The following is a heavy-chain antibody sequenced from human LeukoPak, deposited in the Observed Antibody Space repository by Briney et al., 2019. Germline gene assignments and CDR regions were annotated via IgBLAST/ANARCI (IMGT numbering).Heavy chain of an antibody. CDR3: AKASIAAAGEHFDY. J-gene: IGHJ4*02. V-gene: IGHV3-23*01. D-gene: IGHD6-13*01. CDR2: ISGSGGST. Sequence: SGGSLRLSCAASGFTFSIYAMSWVRQAPGKGLEWVSAISGSGGSTYYADSVKGRFTISRDNSKNTLYLQMNSLRAEDTAVYYCAKASIAAAGEHFDYWGQGTLVTVSS. CDR1: GFTFSIYA.